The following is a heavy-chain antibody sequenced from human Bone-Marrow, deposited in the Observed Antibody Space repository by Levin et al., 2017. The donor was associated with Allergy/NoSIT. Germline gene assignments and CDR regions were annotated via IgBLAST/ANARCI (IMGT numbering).Heavy chain of an antibody. V-gene: IGHV3-30*18. Sequence: GESLKISCAASGFTFSSYGMHWVRQAPGKGLEWVAVISYDGSNKYYADSVKGRFTISRDNSKNTLYLQMNSLRAEDTAVYYCAKAYSKDSGYEPWGQGTLVTVSS. CDR2: ISYDGSNK. D-gene: IGHD5-12*01. J-gene: IGHJ5*02. CDR3: AKAYSKDSGYEP. CDR1: GFTFSSYG.